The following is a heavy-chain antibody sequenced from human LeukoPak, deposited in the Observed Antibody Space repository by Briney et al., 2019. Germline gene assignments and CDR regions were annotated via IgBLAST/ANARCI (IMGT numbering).Heavy chain of an antibody. CDR2: ISYDGSNK. CDR3: ARDAIMWLPPNWFDP. D-gene: IGHD3-16*01. J-gene: IGHJ5*02. Sequence: GGSLRLSCAASGFTFSSYAMHWVRQAPDKGLEWVAVISYDGSNKYYADSVKGRFTISRDNSKNTLYLQMNSLRAEDTAVYYCARDAIMWLPPNWFDPWGQGTLVTVSS. V-gene: IGHV3-30-3*01. CDR1: GFTFSSYA.